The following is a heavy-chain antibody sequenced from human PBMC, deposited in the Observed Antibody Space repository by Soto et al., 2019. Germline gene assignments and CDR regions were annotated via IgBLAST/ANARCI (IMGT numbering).Heavy chain of an antibody. CDR1: GYTLTELS. Sequence: ASVKVSCKVSGYTLTELSMHWVRQAPGKGLEWMGGFDPEDGETIYAQKFQGRVTMTEDTSTDTAYMELSSLRSEDTAVYYCATTKSYYDSSGYYYPYWGQGTLVTVSS. J-gene: IGHJ4*02. CDR2: FDPEDGET. CDR3: ATTKSYYDSSGYYYPY. D-gene: IGHD3-22*01. V-gene: IGHV1-24*01.